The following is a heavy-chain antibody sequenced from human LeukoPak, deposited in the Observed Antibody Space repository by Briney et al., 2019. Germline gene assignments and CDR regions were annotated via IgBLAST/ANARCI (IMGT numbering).Heavy chain of an antibody. CDR3: ARDTDIVVVPAAPDY. V-gene: IGHV1-18*01. J-gene: IGHJ4*02. Sequence: ASVKVYCKASGYTFTSYGISWVRQAPGQGLEWMGWISAYNGNTNYAQKLQGRVTMTTDTSTSTAYMELRSLRSDDTAVYYCARDTDIVVVPAAPDYWGQGTLVTVSS. D-gene: IGHD2-2*01. CDR1: GYTFTSYG. CDR2: ISAYNGNT.